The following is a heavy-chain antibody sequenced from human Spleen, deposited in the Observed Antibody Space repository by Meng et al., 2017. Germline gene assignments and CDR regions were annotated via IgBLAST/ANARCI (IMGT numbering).Heavy chain of an antibody. Sequence: VRLQESGPGLVRPSEPLSLTCTVSGGSVSRGSYYWGWIRQPPGKGLEWIGYIYYTGSTNYNPSLKSRVTISVDTSTNRFSLKLSSVTAADTAVYYCARHTVYTAKFDSWGQGSLVTVSS. CDR3: ARHTVYTAKFDS. V-gene: IGHV4-61*01. CDR2: IYYTGST. J-gene: IGHJ4*02. CDR1: GGSVSRGSYY. D-gene: IGHD5-18*01.